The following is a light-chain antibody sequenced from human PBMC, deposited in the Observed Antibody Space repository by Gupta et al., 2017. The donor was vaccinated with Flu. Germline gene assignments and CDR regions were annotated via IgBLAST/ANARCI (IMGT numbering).Light chain of an antibody. J-gene: IGLJ3*02. CDR3: ISYTSSSTRV. V-gene: IGLV2-14*01. Sequence: SALTQPASVSGSPGQSITISCTGTRSDVGGYNYVSWYQPHPGKAPKLMIYEVSNRPSGVSTRFSGSKSGNTASLTISGLQEEDDADYYYISYTSSSTRVFGGGTKLTVL. CDR2: EVS. CDR1: RSDVGGYNY.